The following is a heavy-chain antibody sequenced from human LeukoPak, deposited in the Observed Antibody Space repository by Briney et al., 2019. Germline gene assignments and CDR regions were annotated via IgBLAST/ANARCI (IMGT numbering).Heavy chain of an antibody. CDR1: GFTFSSYA. V-gene: IGHV3-30-3*01. CDR3: AREGELSKNFDH. D-gene: IGHD3-16*01. CDR2: ISYDGSNK. Sequence: GGSLRLSCAASGFTFSSYAMHWVRQAPGKGLEWVAVISYDGSNKYYADSVKGRFTISRDNSKNTLYLQMNSLRAEDTAVYYCAREGELSKNFDHWGQGTLVTVSS. J-gene: IGHJ4*02.